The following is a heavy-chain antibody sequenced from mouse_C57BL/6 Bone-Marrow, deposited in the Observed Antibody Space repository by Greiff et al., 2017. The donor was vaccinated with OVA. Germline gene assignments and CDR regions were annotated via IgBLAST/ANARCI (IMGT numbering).Heavy chain of an antibody. J-gene: IGHJ1*03. Sequence: VQLQQSGPELVKPGASVKISCKASGYTFTDHYMNWVKQSHGKSLEWIGDINPNNGGTSYNQKFKGKATLTVDKSSSTAYMELRSLTSEDSAVYYCARPILGFHWYFDVWGTGTTVTVSS. CDR3: ARPILGFHWYFDV. CDR2: INPNNGGT. D-gene: IGHD4-1*01. CDR1: GYTFTDHY. V-gene: IGHV1-26*01.